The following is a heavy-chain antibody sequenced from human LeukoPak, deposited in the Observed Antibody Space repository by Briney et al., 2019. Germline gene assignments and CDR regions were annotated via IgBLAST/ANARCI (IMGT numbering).Heavy chain of an antibody. CDR3: ARDRVSINALDM. J-gene: IGHJ3*02. V-gene: IGHV4-59*11. CDR2: ISHIGST. D-gene: IGHD1-14*01. Sequence: SETLSLTCTVSGASITGHYLTWIRQPPGNGLEWIGYISHIGSTNYNPSLKSRVTISVDTSKNQFSLKLTSVTAADTALYYCARDRVSINALDMWGQGTMVTVSS. CDR1: GASITGHY.